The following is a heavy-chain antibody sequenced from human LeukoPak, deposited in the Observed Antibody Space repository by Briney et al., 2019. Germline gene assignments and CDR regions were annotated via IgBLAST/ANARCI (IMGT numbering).Heavy chain of an antibody. Sequence: SGTLSLTCAVSGDSISSSNWWGWVRQPPGKGLEWIGEIYHSGSTNYNPSLKSRVTVSVDKSKNQFSPKLNSVTAADTAIYYCARHFAGHTRNFDYWGQGTLVTVSS. D-gene: IGHD3-3*02. CDR3: ARHFAGHTRNFDY. J-gene: IGHJ4*02. CDR1: GDSISSSNW. CDR2: IYHSGST. V-gene: IGHV4-4*02.